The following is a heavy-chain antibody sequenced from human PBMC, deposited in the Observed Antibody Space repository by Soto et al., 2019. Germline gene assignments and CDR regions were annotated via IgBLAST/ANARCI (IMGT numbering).Heavy chain of an antibody. CDR1: GFTFSSYG. CDR2: IWYDGSNK. Sequence: GGSLRLSCAASGFTFSSYGMHWVRQAPGKGLEWVAVIWYDGSNKYYADSVKGRFTISRDNSKNTLYLQMNSLRAEDTAVYYCATARGYCSSTSCYFDNWFDPWGQGTLVTVSS. CDR3: ATARGYCSSTSCYFDNWFDP. D-gene: IGHD2-2*01. J-gene: IGHJ5*02. V-gene: IGHV3-33*08.